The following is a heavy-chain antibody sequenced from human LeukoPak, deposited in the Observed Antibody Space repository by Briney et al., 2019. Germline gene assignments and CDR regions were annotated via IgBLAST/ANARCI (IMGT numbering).Heavy chain of an antibody. CDR3: ARDPTTVTKGLDI. V-gene: IGHV4-39*07. J-gene: IGHJ3*02. Sequence: SETLSLTCTVSGGSISGSSYYWGCIRQPPGKGLEWIGSIYYSGSTYYNPSLKSRVTISVGTSKNQFSLKLRSVTAADTAVYYCARDPTTVTKGLDIWGQGTMVTVSS. D-gene: IGHD4-17*01. CDR2: IYYSGST. CDR1: GGSISGSSYY.